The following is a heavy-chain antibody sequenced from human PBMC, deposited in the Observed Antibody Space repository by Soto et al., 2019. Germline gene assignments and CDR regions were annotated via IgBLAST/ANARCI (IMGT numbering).Heavy chain of an antibody. CDR1: GFTFTNYA. J-gene: IGHJ5*02. CDR3: EPVFRGYSGYIQS. D-gene: IGHD6-13*01. V-gene: IGHV3-23*01. Sequence: PGGSLRLSCVTSGFTFTNYAMTWVRQGPGKGLEWVSSISASGVSTYFADSLKGRFTISRDNSKNTLYLHMNSLRADDTAIYYCEPVFRGYSGYIQSWGQGTLVTVSS. CDR2: ISASGVST.